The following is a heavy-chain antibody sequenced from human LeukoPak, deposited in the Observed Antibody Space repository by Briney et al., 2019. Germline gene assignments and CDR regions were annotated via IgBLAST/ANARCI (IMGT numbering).Heavy chain of an antibody. Sequence: SETLSLTCTVSGGSISSYYWSWIRQPAGKGLEWIGRIYTSGSTNYNPSLKSRVTMSVDTSKNQFSLKLSSVTAADTAVYYCARQHDSYYYYYIDVWGSGTTVTVSS. CDR1: GGSISSYY. CDR3: ARQHDSYYYYYIDV. V-gene: IGHV4-4*07. CDR2: IYTSGST. J-gene: IGHJ6*03.